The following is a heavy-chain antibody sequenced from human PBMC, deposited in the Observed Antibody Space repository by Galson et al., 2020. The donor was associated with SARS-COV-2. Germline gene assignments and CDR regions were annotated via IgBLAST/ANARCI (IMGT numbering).Heavy chain of an antibody. CDR2: MSGSGGFT. CDR3: AKASGNYYSYLED. J-gene: IGHJ4*03. Sequence: GGSLRLSCAASGFAFSNYVITWVRQAPAKGLEWVSGMSGSGGFTYYADSVKGRFTISRDNSKNTVYLQMNSLRDEDTAVYYCAKASGNYYSYLEDWGQGSLVTASS. CDR1: GFAFSNYV. V-gene: IGHV3-23*01. D-gene: IGHD1-26*01.